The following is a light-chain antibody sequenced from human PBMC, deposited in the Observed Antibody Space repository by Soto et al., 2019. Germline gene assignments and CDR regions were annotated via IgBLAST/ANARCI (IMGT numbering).Light chain of an antibody. CDR2: EVS. CDR1: SSDVGGYNY. Sequence: QSALTQPASVSRSPGQSITISCTGTSSDVGGYNYVSWYQEHPGKAPKLMIYEVSNRPSGVSNRFSGSKSGNTASLTISGLQAEDEADYYCSSYTTSSTHWVFGGGTQLTVL. V-gene: IGLV2-14*01. J-gene: IGLJ3*02. CDR3: SSYTTSSTHWV.